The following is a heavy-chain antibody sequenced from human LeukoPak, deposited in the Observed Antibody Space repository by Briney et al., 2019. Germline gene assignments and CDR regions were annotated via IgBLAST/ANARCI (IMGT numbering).Heavy chain of an antibody. CDR2: IYYSGST. CDR3: AGRDYYDSSGYHDAFDI. J-gene: IGHJ3*02. V-gene: IGHV4-59*01. CDR1: GGSINSYY. Sequence: SETLSLTCTVSGGSINSYYWSWIRQPPGKGLEWIGYIYYSGSTNYNPSLKSRVTISVDTSKNQFSLKLSSVTAADTAVYYCAGRDYYDSSGYHDAFDIWGQGTMVTVSS. D-gene: IGHD3-22*01.